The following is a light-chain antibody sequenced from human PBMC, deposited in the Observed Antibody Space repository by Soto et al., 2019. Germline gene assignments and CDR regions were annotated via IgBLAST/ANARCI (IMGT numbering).Light chain of an antibody. Sequence: SVLDNPPSMYGDPGPSVPMSCTGTKSDVGSYNRVSWYQQPPGTAPKLMIYEVNNRPSGVPDRFSGSKSGNTASLTISGLQAEDEADYYCSSYTSSSTYVFGTGTKVTVL. CDR3: SSYTSSSTYV. J-gene: IGLJ1*01. CDR1: KSDVGSYNR. CDR2: EVN. V-gene: IGLV2-18*02.